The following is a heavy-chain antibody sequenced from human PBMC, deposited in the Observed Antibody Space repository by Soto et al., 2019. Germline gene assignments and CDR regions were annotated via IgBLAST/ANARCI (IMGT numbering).Heavy chain of an antibody. CDR2: IYHSGST. D-gene: IGHD2-21*01. Sequence: QVQLQESGPGLVKPSGTLSLTCAVSGGSISSSNWWSWVRQPPGKGLEGIGEIYHSGSTNYNPSPKSXXTXSXGKSKNQFSLKLSSVTAADTAVYYCARYIVWGRMDVWGQGTTVTVSS. CDR3: ARYIVWGRMDV. V-gene: IGHV4-4*02. CDR1: GGSISSSNW. J-gene: IGHJ6*02.